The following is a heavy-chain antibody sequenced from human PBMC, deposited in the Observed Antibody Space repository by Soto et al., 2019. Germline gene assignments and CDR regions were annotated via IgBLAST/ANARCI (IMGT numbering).Heavy chain of an antibody. V-gene: IGHV4-4*02. CDR3: AREDGLWCGESYYYYGMDV. J-gene: IGHJ6*02. D-gene: IGHD3-10*01. CDR1: GGSISSSNW. CDR2: IYHSGST. Sequence: PSEALSLTCAVSGGSISSSNWWSWGRHPPGKGLEWIGEIYHSGSTNYNPSLKSRVTISVDKSKNQFSLKLSSVTAADTAVYYCAREDGLWCGESYYYYGMDVWGQGTTVTVS.